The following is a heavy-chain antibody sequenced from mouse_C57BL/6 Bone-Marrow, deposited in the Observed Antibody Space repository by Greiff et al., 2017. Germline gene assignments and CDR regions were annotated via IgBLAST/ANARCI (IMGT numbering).Heavy chain of an antibody. CDR2: IDPSDSYT. CDR1: GYTFTSYW. V-gene: IGHV1-69*01. Sequence: QVQLQQPGAELVMPGASVKLSCKASGYTFTSYWMHWVKQRPGQGLEWIGEIDPSDSYTNYNQKFTGKSTLTVDKSSSTAYMQLSSLTSEDSAVYCCAGGVYYFDYWGQGTTLTVSS. CDR3: AGGVYYFDY. J-gene: IGHJ2*01.